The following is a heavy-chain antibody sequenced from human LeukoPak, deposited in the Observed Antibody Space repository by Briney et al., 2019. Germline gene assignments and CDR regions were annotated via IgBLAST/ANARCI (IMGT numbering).Heavy chain of an antibody. Sequence: PSETLSLTCTVSGGSISSYYWSWIRQPPGKGLEWIGYISHSGSTNYNPSLKSRVTISVDTSKNQFSLKLSSVTAADTAVYYCARMEVGSSGWYVGYWGQGTLVTVSS. J-gene: IGHJ4*02. CDR3: ARMEVGSSGWYVGY. D-gene: IGHD6-19*01. CDR1: GGSISSYY. V-gene: IGHV4-59*08. CDR2: ISHSGST.